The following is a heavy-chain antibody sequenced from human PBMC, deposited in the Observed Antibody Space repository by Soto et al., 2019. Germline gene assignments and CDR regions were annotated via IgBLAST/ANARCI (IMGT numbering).Heavy chain of an antibody. CDR2: MNPNSGNT. CDR1: GYTFTSFE. Sequence: QVQLVQSGAEVKKPGASVKVSCKASGYTFTSFEINWVRQAPGQGLEWMGWMNPNSGNTGSAQKFQGRVTMTRKTSITTAYMELSILRSEDTAVYYCARGRRSDIVEVPAALTWGQGTLVTVSS. CDR3: ARGRRSDIVEVPAALT. J-gene: IGHJ5*02. D-gene: IGHD2-2*01. V-gene: IGHV1-8*01.